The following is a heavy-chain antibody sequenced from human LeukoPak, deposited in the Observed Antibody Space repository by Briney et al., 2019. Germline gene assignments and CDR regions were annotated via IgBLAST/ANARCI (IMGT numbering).Heavy chain of an antibody. CDR1: GFTFSSYA. V-gene: IGHV3-23*01. J-gene: IGHJ5*02. CDR3: AKDRGIRGAARYNWFDP. CDR2: ISGSGGST. Sequence: GGSLRLSCAASGFTFSSYAMSWVRQAPGKGLEWVSAISGSGGSTYYADSVKGRFTISRDNPKNTLYLQMNSLRAEDTAVYYCAKDRGIRGAARYNWFDPWGQGTLVTVSS. D-gene: IGHD6-6*01.